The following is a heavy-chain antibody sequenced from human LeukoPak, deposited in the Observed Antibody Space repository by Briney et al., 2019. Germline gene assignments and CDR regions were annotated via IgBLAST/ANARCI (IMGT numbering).Heavy chain of an antibody. Sequence: PGGSLRLSCAASGFTFSSYSMNWVRQAPGKGLEWVSSIGSSSSYIYYADSVKGRFTISRDNAKNSLYLQMNSLRAEDTAVYYCASGNGVLAFDIWGQGTMVTVSS. CDR2: IGSSSSYI. D-gene: IGHD4-23*01. CDR3: ASGNGVLAFDI. V-gene: IGHV3-21*01. CDR1: GFTFSSYS. J-gene: IGHJ3*02.